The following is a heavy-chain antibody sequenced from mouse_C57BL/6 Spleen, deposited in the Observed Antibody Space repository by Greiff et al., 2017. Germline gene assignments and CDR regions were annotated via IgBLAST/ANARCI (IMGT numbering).Heavy chain of an antibody. CDR2: IHPNSGST. CDR1: GYTFTSYW. J-gene: IGHJ4*01. D-gene: IGHD1-1*01. CDR3: AREEITTVMDY. V-gene: IGHV1-64*01. Sequence: VQLQQPGAELVKPGASVKLSCKASGYTFTSYWMHWVKQRPGQGLEWIGMIHPNSGSTNYNEKFKSKATLTVDKSSSTAYMQLSSLTSEDSAVYYCAREEITTVMDYWGQGTSVTVSS.